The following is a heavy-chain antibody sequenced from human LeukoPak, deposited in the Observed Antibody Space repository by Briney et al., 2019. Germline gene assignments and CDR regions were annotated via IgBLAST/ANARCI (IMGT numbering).Heavy chain of an antibody. J-gene: IGHJ4*02. CDR3: ARAWGFASLDH. Sequence: SETLSLTFTVSGYSISSGYYWGWIRQPPGKGLEWIGSIYHSGSTYYNPSLKSRVTISVDTSKNQFSLKLSSVTAADTAVYYCARAWGFASLDHWGQGTLVTASS. CDR1: GYSISSGYY. V-gene: IGHV4-38-2*02. CDR2: IYHSGST. D-gene: IGHD3-10*01.